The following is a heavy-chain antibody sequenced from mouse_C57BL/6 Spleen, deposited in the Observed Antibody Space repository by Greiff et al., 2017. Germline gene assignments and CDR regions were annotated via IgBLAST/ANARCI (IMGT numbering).Heavy chain of an antibody. J-gene: IGHJ2*01. CDR1: GYAFSSSW. D-gene: IGHD1-1*01. CDR2: IYPGDGDT. CDR3: ARWDYGAYFDY. V-gene: IGHV1-82*01. Sequence: QVQLQQSGPELVKPGASVKISCKASGYAFSSSWMNWVKQRPGKGLEWIGRIYPGDGDTNYNGKFKGKATLTADNSSSTAYMQLSSLTSEDSAVYFCARWDYGAYFDYWGQGTTLTVSS.